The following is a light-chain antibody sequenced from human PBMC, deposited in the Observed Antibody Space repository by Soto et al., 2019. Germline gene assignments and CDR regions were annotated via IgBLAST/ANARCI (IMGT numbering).Light chain of an antibody. CDR1: HSISTN. V-gene: IGKV3-15*01. CDR3: QQYNSWPT. Sequence: EIIMTQSPATLSVSPGEGATLSCRTSHSISTNLAWYQHKRGQSPRLLVYGASTRATGVPARFSGSGSGAEFTLRISRLQSEDFAVYYCQQYNSWPTFGGGTKVEIK. J-gene: IGKJ4*01. CDR2: GAS.